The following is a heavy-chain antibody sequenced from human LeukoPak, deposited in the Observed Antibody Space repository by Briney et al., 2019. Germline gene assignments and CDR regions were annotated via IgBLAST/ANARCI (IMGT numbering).Heavy chain of an antibody. CDR1: GGSFSGYY. CDR3: AREAGYYDSSGYYLYNWFDP. D-gene: IGHD3-22*01. CDR2: INHSGST. V-gene: IGHV4-34*01. J-gene: IGHJ5*02. Sequence: SETLSLTCAVYGGSFSGYYWSWIRQPPGKGLEWIGEINHSGSTNYNPSLKSRVTISVDTSKNQFSLKLSSVTAADTAVYYCAREAGYYDSSGYYLYNWFDPWGQGTLVTVSS.